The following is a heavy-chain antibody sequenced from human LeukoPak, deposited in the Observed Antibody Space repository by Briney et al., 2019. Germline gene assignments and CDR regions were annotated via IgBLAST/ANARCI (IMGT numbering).Heavy chain of an antibody. Sequence: ASVKVSCKASGYTFTSYYMHWVRQAPGQGLEWMGIINPSGGCTSYAQKFQGRVTMTRDTSTSTVYMELSSLRSEDTAVYYCAKEYYYDSSGYGSVDYWGQGTLVTVSS. J-gene: IGHJ4*02. CDR1: GYTFTSYY. CDR2: INPSGGCT. D-gene: IGHD3-22*01. V-gene: IGHV1-46*01. CDR3: AKEYYYDSSGYGSVDY.